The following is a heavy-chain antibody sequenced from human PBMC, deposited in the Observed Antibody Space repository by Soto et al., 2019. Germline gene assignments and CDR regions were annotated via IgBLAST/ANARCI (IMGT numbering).Heavy chain of an antibody. CDR1: GYTFTSYG. V-gene: IGHV1-18*04. J-gene: IGHJ6*02. CDR3: ARANYDFCSGYSYYYYGMDV. CDR2: ISAYNGNT. D-gene: IGHD3-3*01. Sequence: ASVKVSCKASGYTFTSYGISWVRQAPGQGLEWMGWISAYNGNTNYAQKLQGRVTMTTDTSTSTAYMELRSLRSDDTAVYYCARANYDFCSGYSYYYYGMDVWGQGTTVTVSS.